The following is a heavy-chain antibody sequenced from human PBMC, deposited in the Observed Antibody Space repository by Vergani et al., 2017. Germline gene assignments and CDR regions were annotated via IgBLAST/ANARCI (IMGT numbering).Heavy chain of an antibody. D-gene: IGHD4-11*01. J-gene: IGHJ4*02. V-gene: IGHV3-21*01. CDR2: ISSSSSYI. Sequence: VQLVESGGGVVQPGRSLRLSCAASGFTFSSYSMNWVRQAPGKGLEWVSSISSSSSYIYYADSVKGRFTISRDNAKNSLYLQMNSLRAEDTAVYYCARSPLQQTGFDYWGQGTLVTVSS. CDR3: ARSPLQQTGFDY. CDR1: GFTFSSYS.